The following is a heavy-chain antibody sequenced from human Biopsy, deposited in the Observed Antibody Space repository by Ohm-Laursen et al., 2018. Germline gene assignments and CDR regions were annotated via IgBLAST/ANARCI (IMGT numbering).Heavy chain of an antibody. V-gene: IGHV4-39*01. D-gene: IGHD3-10*01. CDR2: IFYGGIT. Sequence: GTLSLTCTVSGGSISSETNYWGWIRQPPGKGLEWIGSIFYGGITYYNPSLKSRVTISVDTSKNQFSLNLSSVTGADTAVYYCARQGDSGRSFDYWGQGTLVTVSS. J-gene: IGHJ4*02. CDR1: GGSISSETNY. CDR3: ARQGDSGRSFDY.